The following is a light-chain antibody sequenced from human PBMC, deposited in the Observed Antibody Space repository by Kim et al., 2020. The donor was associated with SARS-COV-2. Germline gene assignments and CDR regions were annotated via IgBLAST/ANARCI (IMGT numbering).Light chain of an antibody. Sequence: QRVTISCTGSSSNIGAGYDVHWYQHLPGTAPKLLIYGNDNRPSGVPDRFSGSKSGTSASLAIAGLQAEDEADFYCQSYDSSLSGPVFGGGTQLTVL. CDR2: GND. CDR1: SSNIGAGYD. J-gene: IGLJ3*02. V-gene: IGLV1-40*01. CDR3: QSYDSSLSGPV.